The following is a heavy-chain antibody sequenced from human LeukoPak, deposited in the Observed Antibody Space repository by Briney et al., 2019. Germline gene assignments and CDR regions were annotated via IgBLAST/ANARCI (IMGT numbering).Heavy chain of an antibody. CDR3: ARSPTKISPNDY. V-gene: IGHV4-61*02. D-gene: IGHD1-1*01. Sequence: SETLSLTCTVSGGSISSGSYYWSWIRQPAGKGLEWIGRIYTSGSTNYNPSLKSRVTISVDTSKNQFSLKLSSVTAADTAVYYCARSPTKISPNDYWAQGTLVTVSS. CDR2: IYTSGST. J-gene: IGHJ4*02. CDR1: GGSISSGSYY.